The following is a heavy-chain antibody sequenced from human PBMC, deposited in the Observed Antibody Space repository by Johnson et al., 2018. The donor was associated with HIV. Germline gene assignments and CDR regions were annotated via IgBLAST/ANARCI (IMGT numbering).Heavy chain of an antibody. J-gene: IGHJ3*01. Sequence: QVQLVESGGGVVQPGGSLRLSCAASGFTFSNYGMYWVRQAPGKGLEWVSGINWDGTYTGYVGSVKGRFTISRDNSKNTLYLQLNSLRAEDTAVFYCVRGREGVDNSGGSFDVWGQGTMVTVSS. CDR2: INWDGTYT. CDR3: VRGREGVDNSGGSFDV. CDR1: GFTFSNYG. D-gene: IGHD1-1*01. V-gene: IGHV3-NL1*01.